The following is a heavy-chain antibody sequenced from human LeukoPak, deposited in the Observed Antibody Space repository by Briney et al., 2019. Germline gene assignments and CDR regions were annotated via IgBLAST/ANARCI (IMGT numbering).Heavy chain of an antibody. V-gene: IGHV3-21*01. CDR2: ISSSSSYI. D-gene: IGHD3-9*01. J-gene: IGHJ4*02. CDR3: ARQKYYDILTATNYYFDY. CDR1: GFTFSSYS. Sequence: PGGSLRLSCAGSGFTFSSYSMNWVRQAPGKGLEWVSSISSSSSYIYYADSVKGRFTISRDNAKNSLYLRMNSLRAEDTAVYYCARQKYYDILTATNYYFDYWGQGTLVTVSS.